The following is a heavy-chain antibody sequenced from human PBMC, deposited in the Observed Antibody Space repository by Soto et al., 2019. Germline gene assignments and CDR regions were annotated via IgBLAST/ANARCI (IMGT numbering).Heavy chain of an antibody. J-gene: IGHJ4*02. D-gene: IGHD1-26*01. V-gene: IGHV3-73*01. Sequence: GGSLRLACAASVFTFGGSAMHWVRQAAGKGLEWVGRIRNKANTYATAYAASVKGRFTISRDDSKNTAYLQMNSLKTEDTAVYYCSSFMVGATPYWGQGTLVTVSS. CDR2: IRNKANTYAT. CDR1: VFTFGGSA. CDR3: SSFMVGATPY.